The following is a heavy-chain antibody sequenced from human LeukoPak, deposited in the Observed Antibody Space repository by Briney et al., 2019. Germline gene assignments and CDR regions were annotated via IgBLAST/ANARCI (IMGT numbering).Heavy chain of an antibody. D-gene: IGHD2-8*02. V-gene: IGHV3-23*01. J-gene: IGHJ6*04. CDR3: AKDLVWALDV. CDR2: LSGSGATT. Sequence: PGGSLRLSCAASGFTFSSYGMSWVRQAPGKGLEWISALSGSGATTYYADSVKGRFTISRDNSRNTLYLQMNSLRAEDTAVYFCAKDLVWALDVWGRGTTVTISS. CDR1: GFTFSSYG.